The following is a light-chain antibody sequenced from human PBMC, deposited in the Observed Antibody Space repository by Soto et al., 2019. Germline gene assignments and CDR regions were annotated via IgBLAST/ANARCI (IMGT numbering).Light chain of an antibody. CDR2: GVS. V-gene: IGLV2-14*01. CDR3: SSYTRSSXXV. CDR1: GNDVGAYNY. J-gene: IGLJ1*01. Sequence: GSPGQSVTMSCTGTGNDVGAYNYVSWYQQHPGKTPKRIIYGVSNRPSGVSQRISGPKSGIMAHLTISGLQAEXAADYYCSSYTRSSXXVFGTGTKVTVL.